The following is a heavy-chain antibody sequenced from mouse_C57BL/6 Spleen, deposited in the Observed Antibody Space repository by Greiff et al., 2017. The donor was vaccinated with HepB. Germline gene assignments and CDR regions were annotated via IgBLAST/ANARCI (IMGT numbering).Heavy chain of an antibody. Sequence: DVMLVESGGGLVQPKGSLKLSCAASGFSFNTYAMNWVRQAPGKGLEWVARIRSKSNNYATYYADSVKDRFTISRDDSESMLYLQMNNLKTEDTAMYYCVRDYGSSYGFAYWGQGTLVTVSA. J-gene: IGHJ3*01. V-gene: IGHV10-1*01. D-gene: IGHD1-1*01. CDR2: IRSKSNNYAT. CDR1: GFSFNTYA. CDR3: VRDYGSSYGFAY.